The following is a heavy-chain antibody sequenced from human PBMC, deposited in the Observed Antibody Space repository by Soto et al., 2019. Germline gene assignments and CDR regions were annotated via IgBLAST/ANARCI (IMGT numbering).Heavy chain of an antibody. CDR2: ISAYNGNT. CDR1: GYTFTSYG. D-gene: IGHD2-2*01. CDR3: AREGSEYQLLPPFYYYYGMDV. V-gene: IGHV1-18*01. J-gene: IGHJ6*02. Sequence: ASVKVSCKASGYTFTSYGISWVRQALGQGLEWMGWISAYNGNTNYAQKLQGRVTMTTDTSTSTAYMELRSLRSDDTAVYYCAREGSEYQLLPPFYYYYGMDVWGQGTTVTVSS.